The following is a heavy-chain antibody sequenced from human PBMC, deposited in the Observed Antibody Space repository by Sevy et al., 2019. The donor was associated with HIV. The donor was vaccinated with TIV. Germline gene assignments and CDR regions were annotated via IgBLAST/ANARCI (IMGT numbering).Heavy chain of an antibody. D-gene: IGHD6-6*01. J-gene: IGHJ2*01. CDR3: AGRSSSSVIWYFDL. CDR2: IYHSGST. CDR1: GYSISSGYY. V-gene: IGHV4-38-2*01. Sequence: SETLSLTCAVSGYSISSGYYWGWIRQPPGKGLEWIGSIYHSGSTYYNPSLKSRVTISVDTSKNQFSLKLSSVTAADTAVDYCAGRSSSSVIWYFDLWGRGTLVTVSS.